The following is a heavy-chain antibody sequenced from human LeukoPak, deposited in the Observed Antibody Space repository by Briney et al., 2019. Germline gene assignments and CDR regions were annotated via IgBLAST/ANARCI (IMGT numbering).Heavy chain of an antibody. Sequence: ASVNVSCKVSGDTLSKLSIHWVRQAPGKGLEWVGGVDPEDDETIYAQKFQARVTMTEDTSTDTAYMEVSSLRSEDTAVYYCATGKCSTASCYVGFHYWGQGTLVTVSS. CDR3: ATGKCSTASCYVGFHY. D-gene: IGHD2-2*01. CDR1: GDTLSKLS. J-gene: IGHJ4*02. V-gene: IGHV1-24*01. CDR2: VDPEDDET.